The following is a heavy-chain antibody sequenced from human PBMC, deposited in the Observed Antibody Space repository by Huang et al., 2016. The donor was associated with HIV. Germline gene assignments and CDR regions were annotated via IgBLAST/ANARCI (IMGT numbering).Heavy chain of an antibody. J-gene: IGHJ5*02. Sequence: QVQLQESGPGLVKPSETLSLTCTVSGGSMSSYYWSWIRRPPGKGLEWIGYIYYSGSTNANPSLKSRVTISVDTSKNQFSLRLSSVTAADTAVYYCASASIAARRWFDPWGQGSLVTVSS. V-gene: IGHV4-59*01. CDR2: IYYSGST. CDR1: GGSMSSYY. D-gene: IGHD6-6*01. CDR3: ASASIAARRWFDP.